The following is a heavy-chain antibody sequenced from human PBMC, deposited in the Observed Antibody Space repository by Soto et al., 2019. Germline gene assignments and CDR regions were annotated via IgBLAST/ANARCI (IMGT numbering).Heavy chain of an antibody. D-gene: IGHD1-7*01. CDR1: GGTFSSYA. J-gene: IGHJ6*02. CDR3: ASVTYNWNYAKLGFYGMDV. V-gene: IGHV1-69*13. CDR2: IIPIFGTA. Sequence: SVKVSCKASGGTFSSYAISWVRQAPGQGLEWMGGIIPIFGTANYAQKFQGRVTITADESTSTAYMELSSLRSEDTAVYYCASVTYNWNYAKLGFYGMDVWGQGTTVTVSS.